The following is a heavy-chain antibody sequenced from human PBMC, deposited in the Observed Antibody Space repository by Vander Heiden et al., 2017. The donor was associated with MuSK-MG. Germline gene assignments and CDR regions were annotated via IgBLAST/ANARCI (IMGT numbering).Heavy chain of an antibody. CDR1: GFTFSSYA. CDR2: ISGSGGST. V-gene: IGHV3-23*01. CDR3: AKDVLLWFGESPDY. J-gene: IGHJ4*02. Sequence: EVQLLESGGGLVQPGGSLRPPCAASGFTFSSYAMSWVRQAPGKGLEWVSAISGSGGSTYYADSVKGRFTISRDNSKNTLYLQMNSLRAEDTAVYYCAKDVLLWFGESPDYWGQGTLVTVSS. D-gene: IGHD3-10*01.